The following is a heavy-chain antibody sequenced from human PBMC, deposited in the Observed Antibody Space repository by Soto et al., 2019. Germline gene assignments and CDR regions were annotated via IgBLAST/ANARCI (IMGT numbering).Heavy chain of an antibody. CDR1: GFTFGNYW. Sequence: EVQLVESGGGLVQPGGSLRLSCATSGFTFGNYWMYWVRQAPGKGLVWVSRIHSDGTITTHADSVKGRFTISRDIAKNTLYLQMNSLRAEDTAVYYCARGRGSFYLDFWGQGTLVTVSS. D-gene: IGHD1-26*01. CDR2: IHSDGTIT. J-gene: IGHJ4*02. V-gene: IGHV3-74*01. CDR3: ARGRGSFYLDF.